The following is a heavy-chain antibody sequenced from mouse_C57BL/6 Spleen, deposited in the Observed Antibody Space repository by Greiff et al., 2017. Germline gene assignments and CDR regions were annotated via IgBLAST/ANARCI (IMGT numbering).Heavy chain of an antibody. CDR1: GYTFTSYW. D-gene: IGHD1-1*01. J-gene: IGHJ2*01. CDR3: ARGHYGSSLYYFDY. CDR2: IDPSDSYT. Sequence: VQLQQPGAELVKPGASVKLSCKASGYTFTSYWMQWVKQRPGQGLEWIGEIDPSDSYTNYNQKFKGKATLTVDTSSSTAYMQLSSLTSEDSAVYYCARGHYGSSLYYFDYWGQGTTLTVSS. V-gene: IGHV1-50*01.